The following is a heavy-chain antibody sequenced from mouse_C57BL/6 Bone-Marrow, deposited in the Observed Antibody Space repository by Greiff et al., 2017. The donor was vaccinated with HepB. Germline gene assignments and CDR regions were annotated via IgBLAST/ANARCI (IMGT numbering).Heavy chain of an antibody. V-gene: IGHV1-76*01. Sequence: QVQLQQSGAELVRPGASVKLSCKASGYTFTDYYINWVKQRPGQGLEWIARIYPGSGNTYYNEKFKGKATLTAEKSSSTAYMQLSSLTSEDSAVYFCARWDYYGSSCGAMDYWGQGTSVTVSS. D-gene: IGHD1-1*01. CDR2: IYPGSGNT. CDR1: GYTFTDYY. CDR3: ARWDYYGSSCGAMDY. J-gene: IGHJ4*01.